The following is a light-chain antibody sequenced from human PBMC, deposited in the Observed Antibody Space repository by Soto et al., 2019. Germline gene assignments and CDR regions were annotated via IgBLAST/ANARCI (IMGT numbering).Light chain of an antibody. CDR1: QTINNN. CDR2: GAS. V-gene: IGKV3-15*01. CDR3: QQYSNWPST. J-gene: IGKJ2*01. Sequence: EIVMTQSPATLSVSPGERATLSCRASQTINNNLAWYQQKPGQAPRLLIYGASTRATGIPARFSGTGSGTEFTLTISSLQSEDFAVYYCQQYSNWPSTFGQGTKLEIK.